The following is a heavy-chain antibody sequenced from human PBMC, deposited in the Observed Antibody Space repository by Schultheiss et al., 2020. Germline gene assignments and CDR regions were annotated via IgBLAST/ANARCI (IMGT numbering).Heavy chain of an antibody. D-gene: IGHD3-16*02. CDR3: ATHQSREMITFWGVIKN. CDR1: GFTFGDYA. J-gene: IGHJ4*02. CDR2: ISGSGGST. Sequence: GGSLRLSCTASGFTFGDYAMSWFRQAPGKGLEWVSAISGSGGSTYYADSVKGRFTISRDNSKNSLYLQMNSLRAEDTAVYYCATHQSREMITFWGVIKNWGQGTLVTVSS. V-gene: IGHV3-23*01.